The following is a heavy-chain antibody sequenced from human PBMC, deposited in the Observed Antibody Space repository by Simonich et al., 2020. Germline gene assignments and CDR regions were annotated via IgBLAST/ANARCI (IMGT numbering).Heavy chain of an antibody. J-gene: IGHJ4*02. CDR3: ARARGDSSSWYFDY. V-gene: IGHV3-21*01. Sequence: EVQLVESGGGLVKPGGSLRLSCAASGFTFSSYSMNWVRQAPGEGREWVASISSSSSYIYYADSVKGRFTISRDNAKNSLYLQMNSLRAEDTAVYYCARARGDSSSWYFDYWGQGTLVTVSS. CDR1: GFTFSSYS. D-gene: IGHD6-13*01. CDR2: ISSSSSYI.